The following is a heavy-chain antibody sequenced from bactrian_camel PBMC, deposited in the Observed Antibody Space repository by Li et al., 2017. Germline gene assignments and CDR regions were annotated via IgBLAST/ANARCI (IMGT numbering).Heavy chain of an antibody. CDR3: AAKRSGGIWNEVGAYHY. CDR1: PRAYGTWC. J-gene: IGHJ4*01. V-gene: IGHV3S1*01. CDR2: IRTGGGSK. D-gene: IGHD2*01. Sequence: HVQLVESGGGSVQAGGSLKLSCVWSPRAYGTWCMYWFRQAPGKEREGVATIRTGGGSKYYADSVKGRFTISEDNAKKTLYLQMDSLKPEDTAVYYCAAKRSGGIWNEVGAYHYWGQGTQVTVS.